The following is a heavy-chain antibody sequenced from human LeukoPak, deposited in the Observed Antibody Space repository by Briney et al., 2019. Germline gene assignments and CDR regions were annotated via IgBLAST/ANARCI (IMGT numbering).Heavy chain of an antibody. CDR2: INHSGST. D-gene: IGHD4-17*01. Sequence: KPSETLSLTCAVYGGSFNGYYWSWLSQPPGKGLEWIGEINHSGSTNYNPSLKSRVTISVDTSKNQFSLKLSSVTAADTAVYYCARGTTVTTNYFDYWGQGTLVTVSS. J-gene: IGHJ4*02. CDR1: GGSFNGYY. CDR3: ARGTTVTTNYFDY. V-gene: IGHV4-34*01.